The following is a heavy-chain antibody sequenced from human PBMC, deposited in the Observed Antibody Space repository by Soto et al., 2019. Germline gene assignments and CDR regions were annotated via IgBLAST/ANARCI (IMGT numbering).Heavy chain of an antibody. CDR2: IYYSGHT. J-gene: IGHJ5*01. CDR1: GGSLTYYY. CDR3: ARGSMVATHRFDS. V-gene: IGHV4-59*01. D-gene: IGHD2-15*01. Sequence: QVQLQESGPGLVKPSETLSLTCTVSGGSLTYYYWSWIRQPPGKGLEWIGYIYYSGHTNHNPSLENRATISVDTSRNQFSLKLTSVTSADTAVYYCARGSMVATHRFDSWGQGTLVTVSS.